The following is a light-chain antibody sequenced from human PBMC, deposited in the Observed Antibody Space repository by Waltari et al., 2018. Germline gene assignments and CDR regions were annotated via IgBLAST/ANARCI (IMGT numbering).Light chain of an antibody. Sequence: QSALTQPPSASGSPGQSVTISCSGTISDVGGYNHVSWYQQHAGKAPKLMIYDVNKRPSGVPDRFSGSKSGNTASLTVSGLQTEDEADYYCSSYAGSNNFRVFGGGTKLTVL. CDR3: SSYAGSNNFRV. J-gene: IGLJ2*01. CDR2: DVN. CDR1: ISDVGGYNH. V-gene: IGLV2-8*01.